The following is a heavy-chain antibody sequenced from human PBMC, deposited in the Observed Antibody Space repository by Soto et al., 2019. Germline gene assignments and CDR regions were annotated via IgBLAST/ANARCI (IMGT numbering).Heavy chain of an antibody. CDR1: GASMNTYY. J-gene: IGHJ6*03. CDR3: ARGNTHGYYYMDV. D-gene: IGHD3-22*01. V-gene: IGHV4-59*08. CDR2: FYYSGLT. Sequence: QVQLQESGPGLVKPSETLSLTCAVSGASMNTYYWSWIRQPPGKGLEWIGYFYYSGLTNYNPSLKSRLTISLDTSKNQFSLKLSSVTSADTAVYFCARGNTHGYYYMDVWGRGTTVTVSS.